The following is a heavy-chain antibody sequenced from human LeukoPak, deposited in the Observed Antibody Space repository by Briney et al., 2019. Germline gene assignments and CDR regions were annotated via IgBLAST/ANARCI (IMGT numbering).Heavy chain of an antibody. CDR3: ARIGAVGYYYMDV. J-gene: IGHJ6*03. Sequence: SVKVSCKASGGTFSSNAISWVRQAPGQGLEWMGGIIPIFGTANYAQKFQGRVTITTDESTSTAYMELSSLRSEDTAVYYCARIGAVGYYYMDVWGKGTTVTVSS. D-gene: IGHD1-26*01. CDR1: GGTFSSNA. V-gene: IGHV1-69*05. CDR2: IIPIFGTA.